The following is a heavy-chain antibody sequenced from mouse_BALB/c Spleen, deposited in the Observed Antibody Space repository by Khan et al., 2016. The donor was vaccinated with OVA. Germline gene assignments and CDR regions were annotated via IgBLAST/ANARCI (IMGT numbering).Heavy chain of an antibody. CDR1: GYSITSDYA. CDR2: ISSSGST. D-gene: IGHD2-3*01. J-gene: IGHJ4*01. V-gene: IGHV3-2*02. Sequence: VQLKESGPGLVKPSQSLSLTCIVTGYSITSDYAWNWIRQFPGNKLEWMGYISSSGSTNYNPALKSRISITRDTSKNQFFLQLNSVTTEDTATYYCARDGSRYNYAMDYWGQGTSVTVSS. CDR3: ARDGSRYNYAMDY.